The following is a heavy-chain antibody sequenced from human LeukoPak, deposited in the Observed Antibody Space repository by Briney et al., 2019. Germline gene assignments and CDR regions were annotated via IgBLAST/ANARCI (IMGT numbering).Heavy chain of an antibody. Sequence: PSETLSLTCTVSGGSISSGGYYCSWIRQHPGKGLEWIGYIYYSGSTYYNPSLKSRVTISVDTSKNQFSLKLSSVTAADTAVYYCARNELRISPNWFDPWGQGTLVTVSS. J-gene: IGHJ5*02. CDR2: IYYSGST. D-gene: IGHD1-1*01. CDR3: ARNELRISPNWFDP. CDR1: GGSISSGGYY. V-gene: IGHV4-31*03.